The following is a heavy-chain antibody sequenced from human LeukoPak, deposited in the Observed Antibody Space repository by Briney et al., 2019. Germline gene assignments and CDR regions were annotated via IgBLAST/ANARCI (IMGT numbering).Heavy chain of an antibody. V-gene: IGHV3-23*01. CDR1: GFTFSSYA. D-gene: IGHD5-12*01. J-gene: IGHJ4*02. CDR2: ISGSGGST. CDR3: ARGIVATIWNFDY. Sequence: PGGSLRLSCAASGFTFSSYAMSWVRQAPGKGLEWVSAISGSGGSTYYADSVKGRFTISRDNAKNSLYLQMNSLRAEDTAVYYCARGIVATIWNFDYWGQGTLVTVSS.